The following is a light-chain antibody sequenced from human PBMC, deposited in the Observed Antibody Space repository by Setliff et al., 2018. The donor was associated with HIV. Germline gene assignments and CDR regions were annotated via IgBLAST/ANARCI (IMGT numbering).Light chain of an antibody. CDR3: SSYTSTNTWV. CDR2: EVT. J-gene: IGLJ1*01. Sequence: ALTQPRSVSGSPGQSVAISCTGTNSDVGAYNYVSWYQQPPGKVPKLIIYEVTKRPSGVPDRFSGSKSGNTASRTVSGLQADDEADYYCSSYTSTNTWVFGTGTKVTVL. CDR1: NSDVGAYNY. V-gene: IGLV2-11*01.